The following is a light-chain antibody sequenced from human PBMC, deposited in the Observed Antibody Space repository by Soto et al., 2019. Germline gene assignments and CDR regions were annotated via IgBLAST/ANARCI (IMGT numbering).Light chain of an antibody. CDR1: SSDVGSYNL. CDR3: CSYAGSSTSLYV. CDR2: EGS. V-gene: IGLV2-23*01. Sequence: LTQPASVSGSPGQSITISCTGTSSDVGSYNLVSWYQQHPGKAPKLMIYEGSKRPSGVSNRFSGSKSGNTASLTISGLQAEDAADYYCCSYAGSSTSLYVFGTGTKVTVL. J-gene: IGLJ1*01.